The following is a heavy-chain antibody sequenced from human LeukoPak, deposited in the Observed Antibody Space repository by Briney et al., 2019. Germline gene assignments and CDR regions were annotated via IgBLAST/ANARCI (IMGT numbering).Heavy chain of an antibody. V-gene: IGHV3-74*01. CDR2: ITTDWSLT. D-gene: IGHD1-26*01. Sequence: GGSLRLSCAASGFTFSSSWIHWVRQAPGKGLVWVSRITTDWSLTDYAESVKDRFSISRDNPKNTLYLQMNSLRVEDAAIYYCVKVRGRARVGYFDYWGQGTLVTVSS. CDR1: GFTFSSSW. J-gene: IGHJ4*02. CDR3: VKVRGRARVGYFDY.